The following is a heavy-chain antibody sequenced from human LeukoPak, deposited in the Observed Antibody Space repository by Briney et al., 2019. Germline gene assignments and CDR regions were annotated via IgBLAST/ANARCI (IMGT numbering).Heavy chain of an antibody. J-gene: IGHJ4*02. Sequence: PSETLSLTCTVSGGSISSGGSYWTWIRQPAGKGLEWIGRIYTSGSTNYNPSLKSRVTMSVDTSKNQFSLKLSSVTAADTAVYYCARDPQTYGGNSGSDYWGQGTLVTVSS. CDR1: GGSISSGGSY. D-gene: IGHD4-23*01. V-gene: IGHV4-61*02. CDR3: ARDPQTYGGNSGSDY. CDR2: IYTSGST.